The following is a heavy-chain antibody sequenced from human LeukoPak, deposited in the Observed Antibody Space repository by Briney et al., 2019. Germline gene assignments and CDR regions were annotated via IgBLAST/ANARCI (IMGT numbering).Heavy chain of an antibody. CDR1: RFTFSKYW. D-gene: IGHD6-19*01. J-gene: IGHJ4*02. Sequence: PGGSLRLSCAPSRFTFSKYWMLCVRQAPEKGLESVSRINTDGTVTTYADSVKGRFTVSRDNADNTMFLQMNSVRDEDTAVYYCATKQWLAPPPDSWGQGTPVTVSS. CDR3: ATKQWLAPPPDS. CDR2: INTDGTVT. V-gene: IGHV3-74*01.